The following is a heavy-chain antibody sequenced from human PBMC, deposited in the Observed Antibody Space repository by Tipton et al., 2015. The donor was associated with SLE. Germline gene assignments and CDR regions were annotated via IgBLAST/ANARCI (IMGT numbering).Heavy chain of an antibody. Sequence: TLSLTCAVYGGSFSGYYWSWIRQPPGKGLEWIGEINHSGSTNYNPSLKSRVTISVDTSKNQFSLKLSSVTPEDTAVYYCARSRIAVAGSYFDYWGQGTLVTVSS. CDR3: ARSRIAVAGSYFDY. J-gene: IGHJ4*02. CDR2: INHSGST. D-gene: IGHD6-19*01. CDR1: GGSFSGYY. V-gene: IGHV4-34*01.